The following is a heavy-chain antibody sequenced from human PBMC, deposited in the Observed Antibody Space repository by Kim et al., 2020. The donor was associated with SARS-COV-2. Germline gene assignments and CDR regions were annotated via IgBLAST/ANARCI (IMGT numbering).Heavy chain of an antibody. Sequence: SETLSLTCAVYGGSFSGYYWSWIRQPPGKGLEWIGEINHSGSTNYNPSLKSRVTISVDTSKNQFSLKLSSVTAADTAVYYCASYSSSWGLYYYGMDVWGQGTTVTVSS. V-gene: IGHV4-34*01. CDR1: GGSFSGYY. CDR2: INHSGST. D-gene: IGHD6-13*01. CDR3: ASYSSSWGLYYYGMDV. J-gene: IGHJ6*02.